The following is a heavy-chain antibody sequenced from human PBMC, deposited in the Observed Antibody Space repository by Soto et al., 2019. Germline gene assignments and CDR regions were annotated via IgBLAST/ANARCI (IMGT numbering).Heavy chain of an antibody. CDR2: IDSDGIYT. Sequence: GPLRLSCAASGFTYTTYRMHWVRHAPEKWLVWVSRIDSDGIYTSYADSVKGRFTISRDNAKNTLYLQMNDLRTEDTAVYYCGSVFESWGQGSRVTVSS. J-gene: IGHJ4*02. CDR3: GSVFES. V-gene: IGHV3-74*01. CDR1: GFTYTTYR.